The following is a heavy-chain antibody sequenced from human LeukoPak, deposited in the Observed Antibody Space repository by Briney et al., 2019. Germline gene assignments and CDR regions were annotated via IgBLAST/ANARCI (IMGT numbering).Heavy chain of an antibody. J-gene: IGHJ3*01. CDR2: IWASGGKT. D-gene: IGHD4-17*01. CDR3: GRDPNGDYVGAFEF. CDR1: RFILTKHP. V-gene: IGHV3-23*01. Sequence: RGSLRLSCKASRFILTKHPLVWVRQAPGEGLGWDAVIWASGGKTRYADAVKGRFTISRDNSKNTLYLQMNSLGADDTAVYYCGRDPNGDYVGAFEFWGQGTMVTVSS.